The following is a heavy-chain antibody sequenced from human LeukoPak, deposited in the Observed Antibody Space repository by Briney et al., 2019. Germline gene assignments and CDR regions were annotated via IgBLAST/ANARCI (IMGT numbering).Heavy chain of an antibody. CDR1: GGTFSSYA. D-gene: IGHD3-3*01. J-gene: IGHJ6*03. CDR2: IIPIFGTA. V-gene: IGHV1-69*06. CDR3: ARVGGLYDFWSGYPNYYYYYYMDV. Sequence: SVKVSCKASGGTFSSYAISWVRQAPGQGLEWMGGIIPIFGTANYAQKFQGRVTITADKSTSTAYMELSSLRSEDTAVYYCARVGGLYDFWSGYPNYYYYYYMDVWGKGTTVTVSS.